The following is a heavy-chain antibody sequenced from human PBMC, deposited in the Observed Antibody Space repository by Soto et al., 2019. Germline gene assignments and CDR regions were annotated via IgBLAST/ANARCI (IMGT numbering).Heavy chain of an antibody. V-gene: IGHV3-30*18. Sequence: QVQLVESGGGVVQPGGSLRLSCAASGFTLSSIGMHWVRHAPGKGLEWVSMISHDGSENHYGDPVKGRFTISRDSSKNTLYLQMNSLRAEDTAMYYCAKDWGSGVWINWFDSWGQGTLVTVSS. CDR3: AKDWGSGVWINWFDS. CDR2: ISHDGSEN. D-gene: IGHD2-15*01. CDR1: GFTLSSIG. J-gene: IGHJ5*01.